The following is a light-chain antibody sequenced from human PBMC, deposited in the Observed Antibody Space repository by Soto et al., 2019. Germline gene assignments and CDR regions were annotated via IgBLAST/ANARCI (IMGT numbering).Light chain of an antibody. V-gene: IGKV1-5*03. CDR1: QTISSW. CDR3: QQYNSYSVT. Sequence: DIQMTQSPSSLSASVGDRVTITCRASQTISSWLAWYQQKPGKAPKLLIYKASSLESGVPSRFSGSGSGTEFTLTISSLQPDDFATYYCQQYNSYSVTFGQGTKVDIK. CDR2: KAS. J-gene: IGKJ1*01.